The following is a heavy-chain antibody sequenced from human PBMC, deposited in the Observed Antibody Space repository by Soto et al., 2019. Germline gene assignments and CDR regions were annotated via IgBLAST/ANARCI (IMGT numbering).Heavy chain of an antibody. CDR1: GYTFTGYY. CDR3: ARGGTGYCSSTSCYYYYGMDV. V-gene: IGHV1-46*01. CDR2: INPSGGST. D-gene: IGHD2-2*01. J-gene: IGHJ6*02. Sequence: QVQLVQSGAEVKKPGASVKVSCKASGYTFTGYYMHWVRQAPGQGLEWMGIINPSGGSTSYAQKFQGRVTMTRDTSTSTVYMELSSLRSEDTAVYYCARGGTGYCSSTSCYYYYGMDVWGQGTTVTVSS.